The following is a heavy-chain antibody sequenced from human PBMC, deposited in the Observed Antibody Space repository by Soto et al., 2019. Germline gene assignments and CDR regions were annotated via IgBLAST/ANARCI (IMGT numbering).Heavy chain of an antibody. D-gene: IGHD1-26*01. CDR3: AGHGRVGYYMDV. CDR2: INAGNGNT. J-gene: IGHJ6*03. Sequence: QVQLVQSGAEVKKPGASVKVSCKASGYTFTSYAMHWVRQAPGQRLEWMGWINAGNGNTKYSQKFQGRVTITRDTSASTAYMELSSLRSEDTAVYYCAGHGRVGYYMDVWGKGTTVTVSS. CDR1: GYTFTSYA. V-gene: IGHV1-3*01.